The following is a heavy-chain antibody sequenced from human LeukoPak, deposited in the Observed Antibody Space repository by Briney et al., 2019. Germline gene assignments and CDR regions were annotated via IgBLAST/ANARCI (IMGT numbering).Heavy chain of an antibody. CDR1: GFTLSSYG. CDR3: AKEPTGGFDI. V-gene: IGHV3-30*18. D-gene: IGHD2-8*02. CDR2: ISYDGTNK. Sequence: GRSLRLSCAASGFTLSSYGMLWVRQAPGKWLEWVALISYDGTNKYYADSVKGRFTISRDNSKNTLYLQMNSLRPEDTALYYCAKEPTGGFDIWGQGTMVTVSS. J-gene: IGHJ3*02.